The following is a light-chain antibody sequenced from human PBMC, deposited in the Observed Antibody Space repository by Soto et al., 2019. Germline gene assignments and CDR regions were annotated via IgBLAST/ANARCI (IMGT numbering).Light chain of an antibody. CDR1: NNDIGGYTY. V-gene: IGLV2-8*01. CDR2: EVN. CDR3: SSYSRSINYV. J-gene: IGLJ1*01. Sequence: QSALTQPASASGSPGQSVTISCTGSNNDIGGYTYVSWYQQLPGKAPKLIIYEVNKRPSGTPDRFSGSKSGNTASLTVSGLQPEDEAESFCSSYSRSINYVFGTGTQVTVL.